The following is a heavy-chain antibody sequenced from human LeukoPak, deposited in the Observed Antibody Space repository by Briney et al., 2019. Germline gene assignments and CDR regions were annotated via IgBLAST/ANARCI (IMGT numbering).Heavy chain of an antibody. CDR1: GFTFSSYS. Sequence: GGSLRLSCAASGFTFSSYSMNWVRQAPGKGLGWVSHISSSSSTIYYADSVKGRFTISRDNAKNSLYLQMNSLRAEDTAVYYCARAGFTFSDYFGSFFDYWGQGTLVTVSS. D-gene: IGHD3-10*01. CDR2: ISSSSSTI. J-gene: IGHJ4*02. V-gene: IGHV3-48*01. CDR3: ARAGFTFSDYFGSFFDY.